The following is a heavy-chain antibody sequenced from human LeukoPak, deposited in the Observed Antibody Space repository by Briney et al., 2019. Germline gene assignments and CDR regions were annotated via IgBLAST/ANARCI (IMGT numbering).Heavy chain of an antibody. CDR3: AREVITGTTWLDP. V-gene: IGHV3-30-3*01. J-gene: IGHJ5*02. Sequence: PGRSLRLSCAASGFTFSSYAMHWVRQAPGKGLEWVAVISYDGSNKYYADSVKGRFTISRDNSKNTLYLQMNSLRAEDTAVYYCAREVITGTTWLDPWGQGTLVTVSS. CDR1: GFTFSSYA. D-gene: IGHD1-7*01. CDR2: ISYDGSNK.